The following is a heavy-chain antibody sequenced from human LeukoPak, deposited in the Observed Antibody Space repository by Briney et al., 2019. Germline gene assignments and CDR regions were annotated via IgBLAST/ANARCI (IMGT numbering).Heavy chain of an antibody. CDR3: ATHPGGLQSGFDN. V-gene: IGHV5-51*01. CDR2: IHPGDSDT. D-gene: IGHD5-24*01. Sequence: GESLKISFKGSGYSFTSYWIGWVRQMPGKGLEYMGIIHPGDSDTRYSPSFQGQVTISVDRSSSTAYMQWGRLKASDTAMYYCATHPGGLQSGFDNWGQGTLVTVSS. CDR1: GYSFTSYW. J-gene: IGHJ4*02.